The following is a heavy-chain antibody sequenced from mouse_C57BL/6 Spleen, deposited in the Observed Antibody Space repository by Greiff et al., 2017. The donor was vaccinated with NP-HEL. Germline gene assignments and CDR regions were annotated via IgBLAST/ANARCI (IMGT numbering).Heavy chain of an antibody. Sequence: EVQLQQSGPELVKPGASVKISCKASGYTFTDYYMNWVKQSHGKSLEWIGDINPNNGGTSYNQKFKGKATLTVDKSSSTAYMELRSLTSEDSAVYYCARGYGSSYEDWFAYWGRGTLVTVSA. CDR3: ARGYGSSYEDWFAY. V-gene: IGHV1-26*01. J-gene: IGHJ3*01. CDR2: INPNNGGT. CDR1: GYTFTDYY. D-gene: IGHD1-1*01.